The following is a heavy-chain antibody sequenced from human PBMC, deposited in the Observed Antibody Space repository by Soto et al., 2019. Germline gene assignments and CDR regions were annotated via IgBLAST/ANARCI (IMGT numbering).Heavy chain of an antibody. V-gene: IGHV3-30*18. J-gene: IGHJ4*02. D-gene: IGHD1-26*01. CDR2: ISYDGIEN. Sequence: QVQLVESGGGVIQPGRSLRLSCAASGFTFSSFAMHWVRQAPGEGLDLVALISYDGIENYYTDSVRGRFTISRDNSKNIMYLQMNSLRVDDTAVYYCGKDGTPTSGPADHWGQGTLVTVSS. CDR1: GFTFSSFA. CDR3: GKDGTPTSGPADH.